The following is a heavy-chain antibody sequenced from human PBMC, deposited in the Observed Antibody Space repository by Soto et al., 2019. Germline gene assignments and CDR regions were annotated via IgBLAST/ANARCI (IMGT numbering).Heavy chain of an antibody. CDR3: ARHGEVGPYCSSTSCYIWGWGNYYYYYGMDV. J-gene: IGHJ6*02. V-gene: IGHV5-51*01. CDR1: GYSFTSYW. D-gene: IGHD2-2*02. CDR2: IYPGDSDT. Sequence: PGESLKISCKGSGYSFTSYWIGWVRQMPGKGLEWMGIIYPGDSDTRYSPSFQGQVTISADKSISTAYLQWSSLKASDTAMYYCARHGEVGPYCSSTSCYIWGWGNYYYYYGMDVWGQGTTVTVSS.